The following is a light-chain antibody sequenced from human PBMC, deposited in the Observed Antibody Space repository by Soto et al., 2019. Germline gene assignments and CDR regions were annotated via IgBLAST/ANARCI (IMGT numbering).Light chain of an antibody. CDR2: DAY. V-gene: IGKV3-11*01. CDR3: QQRHMWPIT. J-gene: IGKJ5*01. CDR1: QSFRGL. Sequence: EIVFTQSPFTLSLSPGERATLSCRASQSFRGLLAWYQQKPGQAPRLLVYDAYNRATGIPPRFSGSGSGTDFTLTISNLEPEDSAVYYCQQRHMWPITFGQGTRLEIK.